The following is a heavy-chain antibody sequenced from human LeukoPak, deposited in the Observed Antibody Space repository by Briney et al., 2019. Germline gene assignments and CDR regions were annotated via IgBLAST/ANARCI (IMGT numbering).Heavy chain of an antibody. CDR2: INPNSGGT. J-gene: IGHJ4*02. Sequence: ASVKVSFKASGYTFTFYYMHWVRQAPGQGLEWMGWINPNSGGTNYAQKFQGRVTMTRDTSISTAYMELSRLKSDDTAVYLCARDYGTTAVPYFDYWGQGSLVTVSS. D-gene: IGHD1-1*01. V-gene: IGHV1-2*02. CDR3: ARDYGTTAVPYFDY. CDR1: GYTFTFYY.